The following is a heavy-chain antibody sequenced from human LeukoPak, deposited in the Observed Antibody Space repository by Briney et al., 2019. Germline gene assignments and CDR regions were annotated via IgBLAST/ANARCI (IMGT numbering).Heavy chain of an antibody. D-gene: IGHD2/OR15-2a*01. V-gene: IGHV3-21*01. CDR3: ARVSGEYRDF. J-gene: IGHJ4*02. Sequence: GGSLRLSCAASGFTFSSYAMSWVRQTPGKGLEWVSSITRSGDYIFYADSVKGRFIISRDNAENSLYLQMHSLRAEDTAIYYCARVSGEYRDFWGQGTLVTVSS. CDR1: GFTFSSYA. CDR2: ITRSGDYI.